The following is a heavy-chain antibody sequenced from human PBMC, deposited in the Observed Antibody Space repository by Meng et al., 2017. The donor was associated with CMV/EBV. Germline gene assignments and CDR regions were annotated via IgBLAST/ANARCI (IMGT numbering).Heavy chain of an antibody. V-gene: IGHV3-21*01. CDR3: ARDGGVPFDY. J-gene: IGHJ4*02. CDR2: ISSSSSYI. Sequence: GESLKISCAASGFTFSSYSMNWVRQAPGKGLEWVSSISSSSSYIYYADSVKGRFTISRDNAKNSLYLQMNSLRAEDTAVYYCARDGGVPFDYWDQGTLVTVSS. D-gene: IGHD3-3*01. CDR1: GFTFSSYS.